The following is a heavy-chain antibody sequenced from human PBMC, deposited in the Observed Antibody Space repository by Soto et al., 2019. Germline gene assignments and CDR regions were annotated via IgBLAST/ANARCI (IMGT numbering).Heavy chain of an antibody. D-gene: IGHD3-16*01. CDR3: ARSSPRVWDY. Sequence: QVQLQESGPGLVKPSETLSLTCTVSGGSFRNYYWSWFRQPPGMGLEWLGYIYYSGSTNYNPSLKSRVTISLDTSKSLFSLTLTSVTAADTAMYYCARSSPRVWDYWGQGIQVTVSS. CDR2: IYYSGST. V-gene: IGHV4-59*01. CDR1: GGSFRNYY. J-gene: IGHJ4*02.